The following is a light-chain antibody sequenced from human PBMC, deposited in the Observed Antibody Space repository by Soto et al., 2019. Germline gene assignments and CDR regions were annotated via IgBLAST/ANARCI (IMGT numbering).Light chain of an antibody. CDR3: QQYNNWPPN. CDR1: QSVSSN. Sequence: DMVMTQSPDTLSVSPGERATLSCRASQSVSSNLAWYQQKPGQAPRLLIFGPSTRATGIPARFSGSGSGTEFTLTISSLQSEDFAVYYCQQYNNWPPNFGKGTKVDIK. J-gene: IGKJ2*01. CDR2: GPS. V-gene: IGKV3-15*01.